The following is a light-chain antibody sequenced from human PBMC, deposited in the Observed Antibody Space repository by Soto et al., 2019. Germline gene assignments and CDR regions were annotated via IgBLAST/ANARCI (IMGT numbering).Light chain of an antibody. CDR1: QSVSSN. CDR3: QQYNDWPLT. Sequence: IEMTHSPATLSVSPWEIATHSCRASQSVSSNLAWYQQKPGQAPSLLIYGAFTRATGIPARFSGTGSGTEFTLTISSLQSEDFALYYCQQYNDWPLTFGQGTKVDIK. CDR2: GAF. J-gene: IGKJ1*01. V-gene: IGKV3-15*01.